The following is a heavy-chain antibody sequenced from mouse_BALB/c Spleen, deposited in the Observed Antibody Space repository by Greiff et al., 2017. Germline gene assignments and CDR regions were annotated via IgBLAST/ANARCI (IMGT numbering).Heavy chain of an antibody. D-gene: IGHD2-10*02. CDR3: AREKYGNYPFAY. CDR1: GFSLTGYG. V-gene: IGHV2-6-7*01. Sequence: QVQLQQSGPGLVAPSQSLSITCTASGFSLTGYGVNWVRQPPGKGLEWLGMIWGDGSTDYNSALKSRLSISKDNSKSQVFLRMNSLQTDDTARYYCAREKYGNYPFAYWGQGTLVTVSA. J-gene: IGHJ3*01. CDR2: IWGDGST.